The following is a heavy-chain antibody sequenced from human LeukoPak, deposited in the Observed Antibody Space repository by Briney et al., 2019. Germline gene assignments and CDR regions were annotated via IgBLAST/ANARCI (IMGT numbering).Heavy chain of an antibody. Sequence: GGSLRLSCAASGFTFNNYAMNWVRQAPGKGLEWVANIKKDGSERYYVDFVKGRFTISRDNAKNSVYLQMNSLRVEDTAMYYCATISSPLDYWGQGTLVTVSS. D-gene: IGHD2-15*01. CDR2: IKKDGSER. CDR1: GFTFNNYA. J-gene: IGHJ4*02. V-gene: IGHV3-7*01. CDR3: ATISSPLDY.